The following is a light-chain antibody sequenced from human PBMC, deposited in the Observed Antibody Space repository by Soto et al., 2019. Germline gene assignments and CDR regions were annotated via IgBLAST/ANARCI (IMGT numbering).Light chain of an antibody. CDR1: QSVLYSSNNKNY. J-gene: IGKJ1*01. Sequence: DIVMTQSPDSLAVSLGERATINCKSSQSVLYSSNNKNYLAWYQQKPGQPPKLLIYWASTRESGVPDRFSGSGSGTDSTLNISSLQSADVAVYYCQRYYHTPCTFGQGTKVETK. CDR2: WAS. CDR3: QRYYHTPCT. V-gene: IGKV4-1*01.